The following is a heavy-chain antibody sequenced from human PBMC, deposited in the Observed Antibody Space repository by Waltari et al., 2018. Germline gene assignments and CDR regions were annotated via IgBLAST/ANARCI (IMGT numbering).Heavy chain of an antibody. CDR3: ASEFSHRTFDY. CDR1: GFTFSRYS. J-gene: IGHJ4*02. CDR2: ISSSSSYI. Sequence: EVQLVESGGGLVKPGGSLRLSCAPSGFTFSRYSMHWFRQGPGKGLDGVSSISSSSSYIYYADSVKGRFTISRDNAKNSLYLQMNSLRAEDTAVYYCASEFSHRTFDYWGQGTLVTVSS. V-gene: IGHV3-21*01.